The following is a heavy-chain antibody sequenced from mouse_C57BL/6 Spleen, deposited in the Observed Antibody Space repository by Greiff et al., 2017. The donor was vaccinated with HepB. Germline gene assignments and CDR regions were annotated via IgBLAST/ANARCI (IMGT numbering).Heavy chain of an antibody. D-gene: IGHD1-1*01. CDR1: GYTFTDYN. CDR2: INPNNGGT. J-gene: IGHJ3*01. Sequence: VQLQQSGPELVKPGASVKIPCKASGYTFTDYNMDWVKQSHGKSLEWIGDINPNNGGTNYNQKFKGKATLTVDKSSSTAYMELRSLTSEDTAVYYFARGGTYGSSPSWFAYWGQGTLVTVSA. CDR3: ARGGTYGSSPSWFAY. V-gene: IGHV1-18*01.